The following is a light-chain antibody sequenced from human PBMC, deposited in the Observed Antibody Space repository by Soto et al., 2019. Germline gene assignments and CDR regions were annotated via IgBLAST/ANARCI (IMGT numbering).Light chain of an antibody. CDR1: SSNVGNNF. V-gene: IGLV1-51*02. J-gene: IGLJ3*02. CDR3: GTWDSSLSAGV. Sequence: QSVLTQPPSVSAAPGQMVTISCSGSSSNVGNNFVSWYQHLPGTAPRLLIYENNKRPSGIPDRFSGSKSGTSATLGITGLQTGDEADYYCGTWDSSLSAGVFGGGTKVTVL. CDR2: ENN.